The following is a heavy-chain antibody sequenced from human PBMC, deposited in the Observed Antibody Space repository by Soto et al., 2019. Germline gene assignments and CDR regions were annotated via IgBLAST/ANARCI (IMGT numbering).Heavy chain of an antibody. CDR3: ATIRMGIAAAGYRFYYGMDV. CDR2: LNSGGGST. CDR1: GFTFRSYL. D-gene: IGHD6-13*01. V-gene: IGHV3-23*01. Sequence: GGPMILSSAAPGFTFRSYLVSWVSPATGKGLEWVSALNSGGGSTYYADSVKGRFTISRDNSKNTLYLQMNSLRAEDTAVYYCATIRMGIAAAGYRFYYGMDVWGQGTSV. J-gene: IGHJ6*02.